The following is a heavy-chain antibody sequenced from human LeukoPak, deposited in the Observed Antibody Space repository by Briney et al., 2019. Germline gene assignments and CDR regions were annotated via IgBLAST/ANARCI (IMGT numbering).Heavy chain of an antibody. CDR3: ARAADSSGYRNDAFDI. D-gene: IGHD3-22*01. CDR2: ISSSSSYI. Sequence: GGSLRLSCAASGLTFSSYSMNWVRQAPGKGLEWVSSISSSSSYIYYADSVKGRFTISRDNAKNSLYLQMNSLRAEDTAVYYCARAADSSGYRNDAFDIWGQGTMVTVYS. J-gene: IGHJ3*02. V-gene: IGHV3-21*01. CDR1: GLTFSSYS.